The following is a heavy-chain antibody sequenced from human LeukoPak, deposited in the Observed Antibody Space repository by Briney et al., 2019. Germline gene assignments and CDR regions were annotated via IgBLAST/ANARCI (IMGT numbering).Heavy chain of an antibody. D-gene: IGHD5-12*01. Sequence: SETLSLTCTVSGGSISSSSYYWGWIRQPPGKGLEWIGSIYYSGSTYYNPSLKSRVTISVDTSKNQFSLKLSSVTAVDTAVYYCARGPGVANYWGQGTLVTVSS. CDR1: GGSISSSSYY. V-gene: IGHV4-39*07. CDR2: IYYSGST. CDR3: ARGPGVANY. J-gene: IGHJ4*02.